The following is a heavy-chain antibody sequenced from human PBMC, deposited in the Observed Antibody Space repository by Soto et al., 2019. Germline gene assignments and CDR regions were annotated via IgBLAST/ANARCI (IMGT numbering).Heavy chain of an antibody. CDR1: GFTFVYYA. CDR3: TRDQDYGDYEKYGMDV. D-gene: IGHD4-17*01. V-gene: IGHV3-49*04. J-gene: IGHJ6*02. Sequence: GSLSLSCTSSGFTFVYYAMSWVRQAPGKGLEWVGFIRSKAYGGTTEYAASVKGRFTISRDDSKSIAYLQMNSLKTEDTAVYYCTRDQDYGDYEKYGMDVWGQGTTVTVSS. CDR2: IRSKAYGGTT.